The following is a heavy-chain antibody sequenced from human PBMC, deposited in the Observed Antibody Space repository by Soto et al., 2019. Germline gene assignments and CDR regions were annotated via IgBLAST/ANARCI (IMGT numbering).Heavy chain of an antibody. D-gene: IGHD2-15*01. CDR3: ARDIAYCSGGSCYRNDFDY. CDR2: INAGNGNT. V-gene: IGHV1-3*01. Sequence: ASVKVSCKASGYTFTSYAMHWVRQAPGQRLEWMGWINAGNGNTKYSQKFQGRVTITRDTSASTAYMELSSLRSEDTAVYYCARDIAYCSGGSCYRNDFDYWGQGTLVTVSS. J-gene: IGHJ4*02. CDR1: GYTFTSYA.